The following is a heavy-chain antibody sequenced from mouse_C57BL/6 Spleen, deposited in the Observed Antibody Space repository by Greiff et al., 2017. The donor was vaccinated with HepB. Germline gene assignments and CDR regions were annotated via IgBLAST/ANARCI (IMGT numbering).Heavy chain of an antibody. CDR2: IYPGDGDT. CDR3: GREGGDTDAMDY. D-gene: IGHD1-1*01. V-gene: IGHV1-82*01. J-gene: IGHJ4*01. CDR1: GYAFSSSW. Sequence: QVQLQQSGPELVKPGASVKISCKASGYAFSSSWMNWVKQRPGKGLEWIGRIYPGDGDTNYNGKFQGKATLTADKSSSTAYMQLSSLTSEDSAVKYWGREGGDTDAMDYWGQRTSVTVSS.